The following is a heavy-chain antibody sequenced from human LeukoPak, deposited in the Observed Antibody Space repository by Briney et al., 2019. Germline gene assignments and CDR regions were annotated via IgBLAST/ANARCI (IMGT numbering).Heavy chain of an antibody. J-gene: IGHJ4*02. CDR2: ISGSGGST. Sequence: PGGSLRLSCAAPGFTFSSYAMSWVRQAPGKGLEWVSAISGSGGSTYYADSVKGRFTISRDNSKNTLYLQMNSLRAEDTAVYYCAKDMSAYCGGDCYYDYWGQGTLVTVSS. D-gene: IGHD2-21*02. CDR3: AKDMSAYCGGDCYYDY. V-gene: IGHV3-23*01. CDR1: GFTFSSYA.